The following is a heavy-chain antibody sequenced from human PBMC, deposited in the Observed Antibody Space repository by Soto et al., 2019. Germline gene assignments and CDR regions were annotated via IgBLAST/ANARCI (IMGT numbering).Heavy chain of an antibody. CDR3: AGDCISTNCQGSD. CDR1: GGTFSSYA. V-gene: IGHV1-69*12. D-gene: IGHD2-2*01. J-gene: IGHJ4*02. CDR2: IIPNFGTA. Sequence: QVQLVQSGADVKKPGSSVKVSCKASGGTFSSYAISWVRQAPGQGLEWMGGIIPNFGTANYAQKFQGKVTSTAAESTSTAYMELSSLRSADTAVSYCAGDCISTNCQGSDWGQGTLVTVSS.